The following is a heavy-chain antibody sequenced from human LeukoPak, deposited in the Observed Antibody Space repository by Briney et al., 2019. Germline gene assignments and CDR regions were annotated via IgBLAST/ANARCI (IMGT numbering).Heavy chain of an antibody. J-gene: IGHJ4*02. CDR2: IYYSGST. CDR1: GGSISSYY. Sequence: SETLSLTCTVSGGSISSYYWSWIRQPPGKGLEWIGSIYYSGSTNYNPSLKSRVTISVDTSKNQFSLKLSSVTAADTAVYYCARQGSYLLAFFDYWGQGTLVTVSS. D-gene: IGHD1-26*01. CDR3: ARQGSYLLAFFDY. V-gene: IGHV4-59*08.